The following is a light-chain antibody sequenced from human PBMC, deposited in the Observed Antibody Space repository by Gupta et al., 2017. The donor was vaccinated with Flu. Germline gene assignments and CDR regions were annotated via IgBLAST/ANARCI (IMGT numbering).Light chain of an antibody. CDR1: QSVSGY. J-gene: IGKJ4*01. CDR2: DAS. V-gene: IGKV3-11*01. Sequence: EIVLTQSPATLSLSPGERATLSCRASQSVSGYLAWYQQKPGQAPRLLIFDASNRATGIPARFSGSGSGTHFTLTISSLEPEDFALYYCQHRSNWPPVLTFGGGTKVEIK. CDR3: QHRSNWPPVLT.